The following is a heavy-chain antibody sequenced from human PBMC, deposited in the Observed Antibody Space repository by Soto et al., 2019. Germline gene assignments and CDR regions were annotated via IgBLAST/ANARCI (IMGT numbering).Heavy chain of an antibody. J-gene: IGHJ4*02. D-gene: IGHD1-26*01. CDR3: ASAVGATRFDA. Sequence: QVHLQESGPGLVRPSQTLSLTCAVSGASFSNSNWWSWVRQPPGQGLEWIGEIYHSGSTHYHPSLKSRFSMSVNKSKDHYSLNLTSVSAADTAVYFCASAVGATRFDAWGQGILVTVSS. V-gene: IGHV4-4*02. CDR2: IYHSGST. CDR1: GASFSNSNW.